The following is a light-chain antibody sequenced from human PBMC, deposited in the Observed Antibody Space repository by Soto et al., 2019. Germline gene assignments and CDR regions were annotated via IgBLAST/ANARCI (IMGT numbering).Light chain of an antibody. CDR2: KAS. CDR1: QSISSW. Sequence: DIQMTQSPSTLCASVGDRVTITCRASQSISSWLAWYQQKPGKAPKLLIYKASSLESGVPSRFSGSGSGTEFTLTICSLQPDDFATYYCQHYNSYSEAFGQGTKVDIK. J-gene: IGKJ1*01. CDR3: QHYNSYSEA. V-gene: IGKV1-5*03.